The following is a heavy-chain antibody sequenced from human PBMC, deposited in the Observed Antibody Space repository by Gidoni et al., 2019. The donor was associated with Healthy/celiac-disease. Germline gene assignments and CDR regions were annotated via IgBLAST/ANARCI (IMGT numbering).Heavy chain of an antibody. Sequence: EVQLVESGGRLVQPGGSLILSCAASGFTFNRYGMNWVRQAPGKGLEWVSYISRSSSSIYYADSVKGRFTISRDNAKNSLYLQMNSLRAEDTAVYYCARDYYDSSGYYSRFHYWGQGTLVTVSS. D-gene: IGHD3-22*01. J-gene: IGHJ4*02. CDR1: GFTFNRYG. CDR3: ARDYYDSSGYYSRFHY. CDR2: ISRSSSSI. V-gene: IGHV3-48*04.